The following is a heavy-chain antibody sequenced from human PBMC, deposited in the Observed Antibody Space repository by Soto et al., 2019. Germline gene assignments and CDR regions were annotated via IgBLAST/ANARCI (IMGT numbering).Heavy chain of an antibody. CDR3: ARTISQSYSYGYNWFDP. CDR2: INAGNGNT. J-gene: IGHJ5*02. D-gene: IGHD5-18*01. CDR1: TYTFTSYA. Sequence: GASVKVSCKASTYTFTSYAMHWVRQAPGQRLEWMGWINAGNGNTKYSQKFQGRVTITRDTSVSTAYMELSSLRSEDTAVYYCARTISQSYSYGYNWFDPWGQGTLVTAPQ. V-gene: IGHV1-3*01.